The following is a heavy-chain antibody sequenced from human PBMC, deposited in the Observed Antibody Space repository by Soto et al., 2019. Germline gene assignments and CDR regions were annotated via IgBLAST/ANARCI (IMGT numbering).Heavy chain of an antibody. CDR3: ARDVGNGGAFDI. D-gene: IGHD1-1*01. V-gene: IGHV1-18*01. Sequence: ASGKVSCEASGYTFTSYGISWVRQAPGQGLEWMGWISAYNGNTNYAQKLQGRVTMTTDTSTSTAYMELRSLRSDDTAVYYCARDVGNGGAFDIWGQGTKVTVSS. J-gene: IGHJ3*02. CDR2: ISAYNGNT. CDR1: GYTFTSYG.